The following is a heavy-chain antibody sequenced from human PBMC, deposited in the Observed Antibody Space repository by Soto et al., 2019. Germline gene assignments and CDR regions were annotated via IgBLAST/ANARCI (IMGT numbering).Heavy chain of an antibody. D-gene: IGHD3-10*01. Sequence: EVQLLESGGGLVQPGGSLRLSCAASGFTFSSYAMSWVRQAPGKGLEWVSAISGSGGSTYYADSVKGRFTISRDNSKNTLYLQMNSLRAEDTAVYYCAKDLPSNNMVRGVRDAFDSWGQGTMVTVSS. CDR1: GFTFSSYA. V-gene: IGHV3-23*01. CDR3: AKDLPSNNMVRGVRDAFDS. J-gene: IGHJ3*02. CDR2: ISGSGGST.